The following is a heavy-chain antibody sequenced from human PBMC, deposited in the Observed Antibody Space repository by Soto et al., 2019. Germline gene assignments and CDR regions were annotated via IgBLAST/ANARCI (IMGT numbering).Heavy chain of an antibody. CDR1: GGSSGGGGYY. Sequence: SETLCLTSTVAGGSSGGGGYYWSWIRQHPGKGLEWIGYIYYSGSTYYNPSLKSRVTISVDTSKNQFSLKLSSVTAADTAVYYCARAELVGATDYWGQGTLVTVSS. D-gene: IGHD1-26*01. J-gene: IGHJ4*02. CDR2: IYYSGST. V-gene: IGHV4-31*03. CDR3: ARAELVGATDY.